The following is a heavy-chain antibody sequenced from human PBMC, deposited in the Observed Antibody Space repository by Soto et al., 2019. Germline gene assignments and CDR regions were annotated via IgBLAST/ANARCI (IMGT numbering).Heavy chain of an antibody. CDR3: ARDRPVLRYFDSRPSFDY. CDR1: GYTFTSNG. Sequence: QVQLVQSGAEVKKPGASVKVSCKAPGYTFTSNGISWVRQAPGQGLEGLGWISAYNGNTNYAQKLQGRVTMTTDTSTSTAYMELRSLRSDDTAVYYCARDRPVLRYFDSRPSFDYWGQGTLVTVSS. V-gene: IGHV1-18*01. D-gene: IGHD3-9*01. J-gene: IGHJ4*02. CDR2: ISAYNGNT.